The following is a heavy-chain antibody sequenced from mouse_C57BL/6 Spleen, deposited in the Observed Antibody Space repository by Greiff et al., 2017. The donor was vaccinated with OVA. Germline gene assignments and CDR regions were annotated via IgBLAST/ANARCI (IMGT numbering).Heavy chain of an antibody. Sequence: EVMLVESGGGLVQPKGSLKLSCAASGFSFNTYAMNWVRQAPGKGLEWVARIRSKSNNYATYYADSVKDRFTISRDDSESMLYLQMNNLKTEDTAMYYCVRQNDDVALYFDYWGQGTTLTVSS. V-gene: IGHV10-1*01. CDR3: VRQNDDVALYFDY. D-gene: IGHD2-3*01. CDR1: GFSFNTYA. J-gene: IGHJ2*01. CDR2: IRSKSNNYAT.